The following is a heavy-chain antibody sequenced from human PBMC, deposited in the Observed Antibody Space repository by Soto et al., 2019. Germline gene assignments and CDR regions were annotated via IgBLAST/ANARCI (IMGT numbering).Heavy chain of an antibody. Sequence: GGSLRLSCAASGFTFSSYGMNWVRQAPGKGLEWLSYISSSSSTIYYADSVEGRFTISRDNAKNSLYLQMNSLRDEDTAVYYCARDEITILGRHYYGMGVWGQGTTVTVSS. CDR2: ISSSSSTI. CDR1: GFTFSSYG. CDR3: ARDEITILGRHYYGMGV. V-gene: IGHV3-48*02. D-gene: IGHD3-3*01. J-gene: IGHJ6*02.